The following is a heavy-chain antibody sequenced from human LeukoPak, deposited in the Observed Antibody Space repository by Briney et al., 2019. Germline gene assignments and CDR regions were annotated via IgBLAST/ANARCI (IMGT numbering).Heavy chain of an antibody. CDR3: ASSPYCGGIRD. V-gene: IGHV4-34*01. J-gene: IGHJ4*02. CDR1: GGSFSGYY. Sequence: SETLSLTCAVYGGSFSGYYWSWIRQPPGKGLEWVGEINHSGSTNYNPSLMSRVTISVDTSKNQFSLKLGSVTAADTAVYDCASSPYCGGIRDWAQRTVVSVSS. CDR2: INHSGST. D-gene: IGHD3-16*01.